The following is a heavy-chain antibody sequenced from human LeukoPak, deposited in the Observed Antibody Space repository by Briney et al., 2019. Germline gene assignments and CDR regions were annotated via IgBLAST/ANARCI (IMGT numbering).Heavy chain of an antibody. J-gene: IGHJ4*02. CDR2: VTWNSGII. Sequence: PGGSLRPSCAASGFTFDDYAMHWVRQAPGKGLEWVSGVTWNSGIIVYADSVKGRFTISRDNARNSLFLEMTSLRGDDTALYYCAKGKRSGLVYSAIDYWGQGTLVSVSS. CDR1: GFTFDDYA. D-gene: IGHD3/OR15-3a*01. CDR3: AKGKRSGLVYSAIDY. V-gene: IGHV3-9*01.